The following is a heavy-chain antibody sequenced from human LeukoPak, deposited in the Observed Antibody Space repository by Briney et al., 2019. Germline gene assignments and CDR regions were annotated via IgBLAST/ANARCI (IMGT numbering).Heavy chain of an antibody. CDR3: ARVPFREMATISGGYYFDY. V-gene: IGHV1-46*01. CDR2: INPRGGST. J-gene: IGHJ4*02. D-gene: IGHD5-24*01. CDR1: GYTFTGYY. Sequence: ASVKVSCKASGYTFTGYYMHWVRQAPGQGLEWMGIINPRGGSTSYAQKFQGRVTMTRDMSTSTVYMELSSLRSEDTAVYYCARVPFREMATISGGYYFDYWGQGTLVTVSS.